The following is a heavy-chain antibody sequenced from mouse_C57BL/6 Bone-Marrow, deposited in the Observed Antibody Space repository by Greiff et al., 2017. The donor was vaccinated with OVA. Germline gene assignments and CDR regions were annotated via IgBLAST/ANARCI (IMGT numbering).Heavy chain of an antibody. Sequence: EVQLVESGGDLVKPGGSLKLSCAASGFTFSSYGMSWVRQTPDKRLEWVATISSGGSYTYYPDSVKGRFTLSRDNAENTLYLQMSSLKSEDTAMYYCARRYYYGSSFDYWGQGTTLTVSS. CDR1: GFTFSSYG. CDR2: ISSGGSYT. D-gene: IGHD1-1*01. CDR3: ARRYYYGSSFDY. J-gene: IGHJ2*01. V-gene: IGHV5-6*01.